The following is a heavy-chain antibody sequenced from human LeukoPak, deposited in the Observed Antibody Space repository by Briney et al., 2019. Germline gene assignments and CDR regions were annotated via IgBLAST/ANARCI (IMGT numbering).Heavy chain of an antibody. CDR3: AREITGTNGFDY. Sequence: GGSLRLSCAASGFIFSGYGMNWVRQAPGKGLEWVSYIGSSGDTIYYADSVKGRFTISRDNAKNSLCLQMGNLRAEDTGVYYCAREITGTNGFDYWGQGTLVTVSS. CDR2: IGSSGDTI. CDR1: GFIFSGYG. D-gene: IGHD1-7*01. J-gene: IGHJ4*02. V-gene: IGHV3-48*03.